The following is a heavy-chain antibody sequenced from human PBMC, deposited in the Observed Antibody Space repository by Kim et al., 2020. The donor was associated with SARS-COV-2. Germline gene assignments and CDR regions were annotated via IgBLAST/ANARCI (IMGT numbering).Heavy chain of an antibody. CDR1: GGSFSVYY. V-gene: IGHV4-34*01. CDR2: VNHSGST. D-gene: IGHD6-19*01. J-gene: IGHJ4*02. Sequence: SETLSLTCGVYGGSFSVYYWTWIRQPPGKGLEWIGEVNHSGSTNYNPSLKSRVTISVGTSKNNFSLRLSSVTAADTAVYYCASGRFPYSSGWYYWGQGTL. CDR3: ASGRFPYSSGWYY.